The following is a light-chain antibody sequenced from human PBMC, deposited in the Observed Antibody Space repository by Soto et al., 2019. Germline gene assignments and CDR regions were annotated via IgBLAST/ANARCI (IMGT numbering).Light chain of an antibody. Sequence: EIVMTQSPATLSVSPGERATLSCRASQSVSSTLAWYQQKPGQSPRLLIYAASTRATGVPARFSGSGSGAKFTLTISSLQSEDLAVYYCQQYNNWPRTFGQGTKVEIK. CDR3: QQYNNWPRT. J-gene: IGKJ1*01. V-gene: IGKV3-15*01. CDR1: QSVSST. CDR2: AAS.